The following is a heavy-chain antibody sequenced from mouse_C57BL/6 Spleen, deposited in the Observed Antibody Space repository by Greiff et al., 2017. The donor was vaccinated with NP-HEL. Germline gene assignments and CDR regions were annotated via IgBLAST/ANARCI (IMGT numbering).Heavy chain of an antibody. D-gene: IGHD1-1*01. V-gene: IGHV1-53*01. CDR1: GYTFTSYW. Sequence: VQLQQSGTELVKPGASVKLSCKASGYTFTSYWMHWVKQRPGQGLEWIGNINPSNGGTNYNEKFKSKATLTVDKSSSTAYMQLSSLTSEDSAVYACARGNNGSSFDYWGQGTTLTVSS. J-gene: IGHJ2*01. CDR3: ARGNNGSSFDY. CDR2: INPSNGGT.